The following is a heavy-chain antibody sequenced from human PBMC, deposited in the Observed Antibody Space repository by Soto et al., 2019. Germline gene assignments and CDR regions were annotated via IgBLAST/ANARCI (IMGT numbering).Heavy chain of an antibody. D-gene: IGHD1-20*01. J-gene: IGHJ6*02. Sequence: EVQLVESGGGLVQPGGSLRLSCAASEFTFDKYYMTWVRQAPGKGPEWVANIKPDGSEQYYVDSVKGRFTISRDKANNSLYRQMNSLRAGETAVYFCARGNWNYYYGFDVWGQGTTVTVSS. CDR3: ARGNWNYYYGFDV. V-gene: IGHV3-7*01. CDR1: EFTFDKYY. CDR2: IKPDGSEQ.